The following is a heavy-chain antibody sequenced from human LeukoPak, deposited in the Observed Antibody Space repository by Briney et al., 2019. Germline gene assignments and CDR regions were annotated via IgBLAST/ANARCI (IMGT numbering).Heavy chain of an antibody. J-gene: IGHJ5*02. CDR1: GYTFAGYY. D-gene: IGHD2-15*01. CDR3: ARDLSVLRLPVGWFDP. CDR2: INPNSGGT. Sequence: GASVKVSCKASGYTFAGYYMHWVRQAPGQGLEWMGRINPNSGGTNYAQKFQGRVTMTRDTSISTAYMELSRLRSDDTAVYYCARDLSVLRLPVGWFDPWGQGTLVTVSS. V-gene: IGHV1-2*06.